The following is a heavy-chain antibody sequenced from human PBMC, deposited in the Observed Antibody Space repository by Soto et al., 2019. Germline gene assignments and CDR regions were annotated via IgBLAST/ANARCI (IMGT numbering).Heavy chain of an antibody. J-gene: IGHJ4*02. CDR3: ARDFAGLSGSYDY. CDR2: IIPIFGTA. CDR1: GGTFSSYA. V-gene: IGHV1-69*13. Sequence: GASVEVSCKXSGGTFSSYAISWVRQAPGQGLEWMGGIIPIFGTANYAQKFQGRVTITADESTSTAYMELSSLRSEDTAVYYCARDFAGLSGSYDYWGQGTLVTVSS. D-gene: IGHD1-26*01.